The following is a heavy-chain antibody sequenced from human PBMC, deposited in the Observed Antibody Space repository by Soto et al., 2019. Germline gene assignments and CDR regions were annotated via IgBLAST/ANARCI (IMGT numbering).Heavy chain of an antibody. V-gene: IGHV4-30-2*01. J-gene: IGHJ3*02. D-gene: IGHD4-4*01. Sequence: QLQLQESGSGLVKPSQTLSLTCAVSGGSISSGGYSWSWIRQPPGKGLEWIGYIYHSGSTYYNPSLKSRVTISVDRSKNQFSLKLSSVAAADTAVYYCARGQTGTEVTQDAFEIWGQGTMVTVSS. CDR3: ARGQTGTEVTQDAFEI. CDR1: GGSISSGGYS. CDR2: IYHSGST.